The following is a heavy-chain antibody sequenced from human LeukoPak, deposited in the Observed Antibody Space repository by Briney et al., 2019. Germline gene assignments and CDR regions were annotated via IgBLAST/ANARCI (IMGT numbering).Heavy chain of an antibody. Sequence: ASVKVSCKASGYTFTSYDINWVRQATGQGLEWMGWMNPNSGNTGYAQKLQGRVTITRNTSISTAYMELSSLRSEDTAVYYCARVGYSYGMDVWGKGTTVTVSS. V-gene: IGHV1-8*03. D-gene: IGHD5-18*01. CDR1: GYTFTSYD. CDR2: MNPNSGNT. CDR3: ARVGYSYGMDV. J-gene: IGHJ6*04.